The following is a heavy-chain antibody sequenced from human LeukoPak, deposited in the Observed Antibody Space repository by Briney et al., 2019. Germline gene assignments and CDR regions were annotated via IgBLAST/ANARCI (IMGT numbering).Heavy chain of an antibody. CDR3: AKSLTYYDTSALSRGDAFDI. CDR1: GYTFTSYY. CDR2: INPSGGST. D-gene: IGHD3-22*01. V-gene: IGHV1-46*01. Sequence: ASVKVSCKASGYTFTSYYMHWVRQAPGQGLEWMGIINPSGGSTTYAQKFQGRVTMTRDMSTSTVYMELSSLRSEDTAVYYCAKSLTYYDTSALSRGDAFDIWGQGTVVTVSS. J-gene: IGHJ3*02.